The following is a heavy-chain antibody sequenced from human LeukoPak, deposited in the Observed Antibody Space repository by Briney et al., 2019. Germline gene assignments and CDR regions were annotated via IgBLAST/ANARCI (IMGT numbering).Heavy chain of an antibody. J-gene: IGHJ4*02. CDR2: INTNTGNP. CDR1: GYTFTSYA. Sequence: ASVKVSCKASGYTFTSYAMNWVRQAPGQGLEWMGWINTNTGNPTYAQGFTGRFVFSLDTSVSTAYLQISSLKAEDTAVYYCARDLNPAAADLTYYFDYWGQGTLVTVSS. V-gene: IGHV7-4-1*02. CDR3: ARDLNPAAADLTYYFDY. D-gene: IGHD6-13*01.